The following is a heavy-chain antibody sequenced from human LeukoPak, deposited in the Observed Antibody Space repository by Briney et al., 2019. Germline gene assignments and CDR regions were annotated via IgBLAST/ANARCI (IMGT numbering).Heavy chain of an antibody. V-gene: IGHV3-9*01. CDR1: GFTFDDYA. J-gene: IGHJ6*03. Sequence: PGRSLRLSCAASGFTFDDYAMHWVRQAPGKGLEWVSGISWNSGSIGYADSVKGRFTISRDNAKNSLYLQMNSLRAEDTALYYCAKDKEDYYYYMVVWGKGTTVTVSS. CDR3: AKDKEDYYYYMVV. CDR2: ISWNSGSI.